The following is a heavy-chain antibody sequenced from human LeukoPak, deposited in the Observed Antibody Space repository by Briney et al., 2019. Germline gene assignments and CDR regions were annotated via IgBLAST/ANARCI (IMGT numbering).Heavy chain of an antibody. CDR2: IYPGDSDT. Sequence: GESLKISCKGSGYSFTSYWIGWVRQMPAKGLEWMGIIYPGDSDTRYSPSFQGQVTISADKSISTAYLQWSSLKASDTAMYYCARQEEWADIVLMVYDPFDYWGQGTLVTVSS. CDR3: ARQEEWADIVLMVYDPFDY. J-gene: IGHJ4*02. CDR1: GYSFTSYW. D-gene: IGHD2-8*01. V-gene: IGHV5-51*01.